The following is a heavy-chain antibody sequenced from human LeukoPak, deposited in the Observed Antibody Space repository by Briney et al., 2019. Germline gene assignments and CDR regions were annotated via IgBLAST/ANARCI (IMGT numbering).Heavy chain of an antibody. CDR2: ISHSGST. V-gene: IGHV4-34*01. CDR1: GGSFSDYF. Sequence: KPSETLSLTCAVYGGSFSDYFWSWIRQPPGKGLEWIGEISHSGSTTYNPSLRSRVTISGDTSKKQFSLKLSSVTAADTAVYYCASMRGALDRLDFDIDYWGQGTLVTVSS. CDR3: ASMRGALDRLDFDIDY. J-gene: IGHJ4*02. D-gene: IGHD3-16*01.